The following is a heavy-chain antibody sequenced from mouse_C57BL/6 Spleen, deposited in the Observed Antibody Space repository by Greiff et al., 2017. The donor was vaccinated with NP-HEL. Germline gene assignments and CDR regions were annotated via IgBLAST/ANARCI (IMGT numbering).Heavy chain of an antibody. CDR1: GYTFTSYW. J-gene: IGHJ3*01. Sequence: VQLQQPGAELVKPGASVKLSCKASGYTFTSYWMQWVKQRPGQGLEWIGEIDPSDSYTNYNQKFKGKATLTVDTSSRTAYMQLSSLTSEDSAVYYCARRRNWDESWFAYWGQGTLVTVSA. CDR2: IDPSDSYT. D-gene: IGHD4-1*01. CDR3: ARRRNWDESWFAY. V-gene: IGHV1-50*01.